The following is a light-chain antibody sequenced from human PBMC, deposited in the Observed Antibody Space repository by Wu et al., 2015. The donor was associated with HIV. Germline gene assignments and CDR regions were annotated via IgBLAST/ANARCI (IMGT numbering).Light chain of an antibody. Sequence: DIQMTQSPSSLSASVGDRVTITCRASQTISTYLNWYQQKPGRAPKLLIFGASNLQSEVPLRFSGSGSGTDFTLTISSLQPEDFATYYCQQSYSTPRGLTFGGGTKVDIK. V-gene: IGKV1-39*01. CDR1: QTISTY. J-gene: IGKJ4*01. CDR2: GAS. CDR3: QQSYSTPRGLT.